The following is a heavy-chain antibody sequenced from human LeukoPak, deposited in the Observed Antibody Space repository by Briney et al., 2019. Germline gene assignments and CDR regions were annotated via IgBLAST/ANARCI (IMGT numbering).Heavy chain of an antibody. D-gene: IGHD3-10*01. J-gene: IGHJ5*02. Sequence: GSSVKLSCTASGGTFSSYAISWVRQAPGQGLEWMGRIIPILGIANYAQKFQGRVTITADNTTSTAYMELSSLGSEDTAVYYCARDLRFEVRDISNWFYPWGQGTLVTVSS. CDR3: ARDLRFEVRDISNWFYP. CDR2: IIPILGIA. V-gene: IGHV1-69*04. CDR1: GGTFSSYA.